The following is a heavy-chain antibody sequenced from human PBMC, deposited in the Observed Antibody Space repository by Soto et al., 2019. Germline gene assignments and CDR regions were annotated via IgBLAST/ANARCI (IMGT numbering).Heavy chain of an antibody. CDR1: GFTFSSYS. CDR2: ISSSSSYI. Sequence: PGGSLRLSCAASGFTFSSYSMNWVRQAPGKGLEWVSSISSSSSYIYYADSVKGRFTISRDNAKNSLYLQMNSLRAEGTAVYYCARDKSDAGPIDYWGQGTLVTVSS. J-gene: IGHJ4*02. V-gene: IGHV3-21*01. CDR3: ARDKSDAGPIDY.